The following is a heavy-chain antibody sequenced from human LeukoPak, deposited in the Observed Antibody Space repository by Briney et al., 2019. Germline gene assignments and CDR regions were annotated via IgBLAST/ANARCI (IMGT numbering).Heavy chain of an antibody. CDR1: GFIFSSYG. D-gene: IGHD3-22*01. CDR3: ARHTGSGYYYGN. Sequence: GGSLRLSCAASGFIFSSYGIHWVRQAPGKGLEWVAVIWYDGSNKYYADSVKGRFTISRDNSKDTLYLQMNSLRAEDTAVYYCARHTGSGYYYGNWGQGTLVTVSS. CDR2: IWYDGSNK. V-gene: IGHV3-33*01. J-gene: IGHJ4*02.